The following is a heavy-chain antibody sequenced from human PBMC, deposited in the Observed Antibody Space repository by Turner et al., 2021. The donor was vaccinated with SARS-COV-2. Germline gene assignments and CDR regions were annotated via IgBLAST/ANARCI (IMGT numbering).Heavy chain of an antibody. Sequence: EVQLVESGGGLVQPGGSLGPSCAASGFTFNLFAMGWVRQAPGKGLEWFSGISGSADSTYHADSVRGRFTISRDNSKNTLYLQMNSLRAEDTALYYCASYVWGSYRYIDHWGQGTLVTVSS. CDR2: ISGSADST. J-gene: IGHJ4*02. CDR1: GFTFNLFA. CDR3: ASYVWGSYRYIDH. V-gene: IGHV3-23*04. D-gene: IGHD3-16*02.